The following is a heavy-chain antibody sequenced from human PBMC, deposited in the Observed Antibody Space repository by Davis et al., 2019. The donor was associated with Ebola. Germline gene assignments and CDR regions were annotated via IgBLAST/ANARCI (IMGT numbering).Heavy chain of an antibody. D-gene: IGHD3-22*01. CDR2: ISSGSTFI. Sequence: GGSLRLSCAASGFIFSTYWMHWVRQAPGKGLEWVSSISSGSTFIYYADSVKGRFTISRDNARNSLYLQMNSLRAEDTAVYYCARDLRGYDSVSYWGQGTLVTVSS. CDR3: ARDLRGYDSVSY. V-gene: IGHV3-21*01. CDR1: GFIFSTYW. J-gene: IGHJ4*02.